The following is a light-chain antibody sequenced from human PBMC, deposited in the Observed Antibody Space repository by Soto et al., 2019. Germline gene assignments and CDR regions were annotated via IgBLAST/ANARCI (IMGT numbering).Light chain of an antibody. CDR3: QQYYSTPFT. J-gene: IGKJ3*01. CDR1: QSLLYSSNNKNY. V-gene: IGKV4-1*01. CDR2: WAS. Sequence: DIVMTQSRDSLAVSLGERATINCKSSQSLLYSSNNKNYLAWYQQKSGQPPKLLIYWASTRESGVPDRFSGSGSGTDFTLTISSLQAEDVAVYYCQQYYSTPFTFGPGTKVDI.